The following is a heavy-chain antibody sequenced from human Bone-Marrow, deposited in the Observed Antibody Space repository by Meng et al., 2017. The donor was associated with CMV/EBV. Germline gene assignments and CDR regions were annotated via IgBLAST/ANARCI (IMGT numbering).Heavy chain of an antibody. D-gene: IGHD3-10*01. V-gene: IGHV3-7*01. Sequence: GESLKISCAASGFAFSSYWMTWVRQAPGKGLEWVANIREDGGVKYYLDSVTGRFTISRDNAKDSLYLQMNSLRAEDTAVYYCAREWLGSVIRRSGLSIHLDYWGQGTLVTVSS. CDR3: AREWLGSVIRRSGLSIHLDY. CDR2: IREDGGVK. CDR1: GFAFSSYW. J-gene: IGHJ4*02.